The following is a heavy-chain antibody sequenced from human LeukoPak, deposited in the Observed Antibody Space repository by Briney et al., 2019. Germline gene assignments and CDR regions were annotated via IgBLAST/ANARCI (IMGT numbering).Heavy chain of an antibody. J-gene: IGHJ3*02. CDR1: GYTFTGYY. Sequence: ASVKVSCKASGYTFTGYYMHWVRQAPGQGLEWMGRINPNSGGTNYAQKFQGRVTMTRDTSISTAYMELSRLRSDDTAVYYCARARSTDPRRGYTAFDIWGQGTMVTVSS. CDR3: ARARSTDPRRGYTAFDI. CDR2: INPNSGGT. D-gene: IGHD5-12*01. V-gene: IGHV1-2*06.